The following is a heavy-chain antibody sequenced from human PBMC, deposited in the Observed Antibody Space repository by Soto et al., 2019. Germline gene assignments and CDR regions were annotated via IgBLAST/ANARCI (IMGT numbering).Heavy chain of an antibody. J-gene: IGHJ4*02. CDR1: GYTFTSYA. D-gene: IGHD4-17*01. CDR2: IIPIFGTA. Sequence: QVPLVQSGAEVKKPGASVKVSCKASGYTFTSYAMHWVRQAPGQRLEWMGGIIPIFGTANYAQKFQGRVTITADKSTSTAYMELSSLRSEDTAVYYCARGDDYDHYYFDYWGQGTLVTVSS. CDR3: ARGDDYDHYYFDY. V-gene: IGHV1-69*13.